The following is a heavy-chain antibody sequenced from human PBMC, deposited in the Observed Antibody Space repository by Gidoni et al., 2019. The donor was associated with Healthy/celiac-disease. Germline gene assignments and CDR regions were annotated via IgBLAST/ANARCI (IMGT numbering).Heavy chain of an antibody. CDR2: ISGSGGST. CDR3: AKDKQLSSTSSYFDY. J-gene: IGHJ4*02. D-gene: IGHD2-2*01. V-gene: IGHV3-23*01. CDR1: GFPFSRYA. Sequence: EVQLLESGGGLVQPGGSLRLSCAASGFPFSRYAMSWVRQAPGKGLGWVSAISGSGGSTYYADSVKGRFTISRDNSKNTLYLQMNSLRAEDTAVYYCAKDKQLSSTSSYFDYWGQGTLVTVSS.